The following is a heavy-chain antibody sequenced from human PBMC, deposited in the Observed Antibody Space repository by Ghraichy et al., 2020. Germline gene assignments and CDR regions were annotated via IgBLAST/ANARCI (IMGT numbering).Heavy chain of an antibody. CDR2: ITGSGDNT. Sequence: GGSLRLSCATSGFVFSSHAMTWVRQAPGKGLEWVSAITGSGDNTYYADSVKGRFTISRDTSNRMLYLQMNGLRAEDTALYYCAKDGDIVPTRPDSWGQGTLVIVSS. CDR3: AKDGDIVPTRPDS. D-gene: IGHD5-12*01. J-gene: IGHJ4*02. CDR1: GFVFSSHA. V-gene: IGHV3-23*01.